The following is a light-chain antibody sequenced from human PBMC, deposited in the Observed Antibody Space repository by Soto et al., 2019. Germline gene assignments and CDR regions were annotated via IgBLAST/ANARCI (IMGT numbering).Light chain of an antibody. V-gene: IGKV3-11*01. CDR1: RSVRSY. J-gene: IGKJ5*01. CDR3: QQRYAWPPIT. CDR2: DAS. Sequence: EIVLTQSPANLSLSPGERATLSCRASRSVRSYLAWYQQKPGQAPRLLIYDASNRAAGIPARFSGSGSETDFTLTISNLEPEGFAVYYCQQRYAWPPITFGQGTRLEIK.